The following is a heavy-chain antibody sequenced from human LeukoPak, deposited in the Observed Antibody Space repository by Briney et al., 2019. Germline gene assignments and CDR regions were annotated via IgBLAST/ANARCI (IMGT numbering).Heavy chain of an antibody. CDR2: MYSGGST. CDR3: AKDREWRCSGGSCYYFDY. Sequence: GGSLRLSCAAYGFTVSSNYMSWVRQAPGKGLERVSVMYSGGSTYYADSVKGRFTISRDNFKNTLYLQMHSLRAEDTAVYYCAKDREWRCSGGSCYYFDYWGQGTLVTVSS. V-gene: IGHV3-66*01. J-gene: IGHJ4*02. CDR1: GFTVSSNY. D-gene: IGHD2-15*01.